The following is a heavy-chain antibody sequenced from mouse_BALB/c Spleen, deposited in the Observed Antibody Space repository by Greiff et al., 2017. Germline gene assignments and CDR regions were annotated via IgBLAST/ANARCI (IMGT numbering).Heavy chain of an antibody. CDR2: ISYSGST. V-gene: IGHV3-2*02. CDR1: GYSITSDYA. Sequence: EVKLEESGPGLVKPSQSLSLTCTVTGYSITSDYAWNWIRQFPGNKLEWMGYISYSGSTSYNPSLKSRISITRDTSKNQFFLQLNSVTTEDTATYYCARALLGVPFDGYYGWFAYWGQGTLVTVSA. CDR3: ARALLGVPFDGYYGWFAY. D-gene: IGHD2-3*01. J-gene: IGHJ3*01.